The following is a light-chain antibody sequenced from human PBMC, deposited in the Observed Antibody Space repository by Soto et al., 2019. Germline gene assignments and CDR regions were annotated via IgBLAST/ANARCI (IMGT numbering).Light chain of an antibody. Sequence: QSVLTQPASVSGSPGQSIAISCTGTSSDVGSYNLVSWYQQHPGKAPKLMIYEVSKRPSGVSNRFSGSKSDNTASLTISGLQAEDEADYYCYSYAGSNTYYVFGTGTKLTVL. CDR2: EVS. CDR1: SSDVGSYNL. V-gene: IGLV2-23*02. CDR3: YSYAGSNTYYV. J-gene: IGLJ1*01.